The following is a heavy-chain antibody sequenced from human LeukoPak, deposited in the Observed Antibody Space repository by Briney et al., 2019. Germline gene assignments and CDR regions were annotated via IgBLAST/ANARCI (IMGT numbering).Heavy chain of an antibody. Sequence: ASVKVSCKASGYTFPSYGISWVRQAPGQGLEWMGWISAYNGNTNYAQKLQGRVTMTTDTSTSTAYMELRSLRSDDTAVYYCARSGRDSSGYYSTNWFDPWGQGTLVTVSS. D-gene: IGHD3-22*01. V-gene: IGHV1-18*01. CDR2: ISAYNGNT. CDR1: GYTFPSYG. CDR3: ARSGRDSSGYYSTNWFDP. J-gene: IGHJ5*02.